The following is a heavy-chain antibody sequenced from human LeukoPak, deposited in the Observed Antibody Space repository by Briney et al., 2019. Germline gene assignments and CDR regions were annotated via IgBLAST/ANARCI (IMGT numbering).Heavy chain of an antibody. CDR2: IYYSGST. CDR1: GGSISSGGYY. J-gene: IGHJ4*02. D-gene: IGHD5-24*01. Sequence: SQTLSLTCTVSGGSISSGGYYWSWIRQPPGKGLEWIGYIYYSGSTNYNPSLKSRVTISVDTSKNQFSLKLSSVTAADTAVYYCARVGRDGCLDYWGQGTLVTVSS. V-gene: IGHV4-61*08. CDR3: ARVGRDGCLDY.